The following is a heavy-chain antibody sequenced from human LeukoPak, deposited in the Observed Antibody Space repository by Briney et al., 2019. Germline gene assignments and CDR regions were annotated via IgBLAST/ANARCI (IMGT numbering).Heavy chain of an antibody. CDR1: GGSISSYY. D-gene: IGHD6-6*01. CDR3: ARYSSIAALYYFDY. CDR2: IYYSGST. J-gene: IGHJ4*02. Sequence: SETLSLTCTVSGGSISSYYWSWLRQPPGKGLEWIGYIYYSGSTNYNPSLKSRVTISVDKSKNQFSLKLSSVTAADTAVYYCARYSSIAALYYFDYWGQGTLVTVSS. V-gene: IGHV4-59*12.